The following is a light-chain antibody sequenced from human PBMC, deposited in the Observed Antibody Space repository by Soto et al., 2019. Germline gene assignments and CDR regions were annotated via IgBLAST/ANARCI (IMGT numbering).Light chain of an antibody. CDR3: CSYEGSSYV. V-gene: IGLV2-11*01. CDR2: DVS. Sequence: QSALTQPRSVSGSPGQSVTIFCTGTSSDVGGYNFVSWYQQHPDKAPKVIIYDVSKRPSGVPDRFSGSKSGDTASLTISGLQAEDEADYHCCSYEGSSYVFGTGTKVTVL. J-gene: IGLJ1*01. CDR1: SSDVGGYNF.